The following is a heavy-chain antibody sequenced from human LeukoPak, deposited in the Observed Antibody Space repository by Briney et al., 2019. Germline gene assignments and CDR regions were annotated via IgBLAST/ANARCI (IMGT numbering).Heavy chain of an antibody. CDR2: IYYSGST. J-gene: IGHJ5*02. D-gene: IGHD6-6*01. CDR3: ARVMAARREDLNWFDP. Sequence: SSETLSLTCTVSGGSISSGGYYWSWIRQHPGKGLEWIGYIYYSGSTYYNPSLKSRVTISVDTSKNQFSLNLTSVNAADTAVYYCARVMAARREDLNWFDPWGQGTLVTVSS. CDR1: GGSISSGGYY. V-gene: IGHV4-31*03.